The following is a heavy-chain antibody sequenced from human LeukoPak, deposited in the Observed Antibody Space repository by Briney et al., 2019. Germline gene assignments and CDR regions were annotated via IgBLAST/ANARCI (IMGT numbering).Heavy chain of an antibody. D-gene: IGHD4-17*01. V-gene: IGHV3-66*01. CDR3: ARAGGDYGNFFDY. CDR2: IYSGGST. Sequence: PGGSLRLSCAASGFSVSSNYMSWVRQAPGKGLEWVSVIYSGGSTYYADSVKGRFTISRDNSKNTLYLQMNSLRAEDTAVYYCARAGGDYGNFFDYWGQGTLVTVSS. J-gene: IGHJ4*02. CDR1: GFSVSSNY.